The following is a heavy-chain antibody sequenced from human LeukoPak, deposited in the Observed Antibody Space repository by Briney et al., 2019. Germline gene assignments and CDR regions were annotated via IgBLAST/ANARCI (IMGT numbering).Heavy chain of an antibody. Sequence: GGSLRLSCAASGFTFSSYEMNWVRQAPGKGLKWVSYISSSGSTIYYADSVKGRFTISRDNAKNSLYLQMNSLRAEDTAVYYCARELIFYSSGSDYWGQGTLVTVSS. V-gene: IGHV3-48*03. D-gene: IGHD6-19*01. CDR3: ARELIFYSSGSDY. J-gene: IGHJ4*02. CDR1: GFTFSSYE. CDR2: ISSSGSTI.